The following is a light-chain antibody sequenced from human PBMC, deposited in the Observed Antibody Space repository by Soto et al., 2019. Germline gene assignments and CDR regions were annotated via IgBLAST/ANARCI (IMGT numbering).Light chain of an antibody. V-gene: IGKV3-11*01. J-gene: IGKJ5*01. CDR3: QQRSNWPPIT. CDR2: DAS. CDR1: QSVSSY. Sequence: ETVLTQSPATLSFSPGERATLSCRASQSVSSYLAWYQQRPGQAPRLLIYDASNRATGIPARFSGSGSGTDFTLTISSLEAEDFAIYYCQQRSNWPPITFGQGTRLEIK.